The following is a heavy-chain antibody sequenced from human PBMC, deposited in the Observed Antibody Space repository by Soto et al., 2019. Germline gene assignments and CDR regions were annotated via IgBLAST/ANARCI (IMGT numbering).Heavy chain of an antibody. V-gene: IGHV3-30*18. D-gene: IGHD2-2*01. CDR2: ISYDGSNK. Sequence: GGSLRLSCAASGFTFSSYGMHWVRQAPGKGLEWVAVISYDGSNKYYADSVKGRFTISRDNSKNTLYLQMNSLRAEDTAVYYCAKDPRGHQLLFWFDPWGQGTLVTVSS. CDR1: GFTFSSYG. J-gene: IGHJ5*02. CDR3: AKDPRGHQLLFWFDP.